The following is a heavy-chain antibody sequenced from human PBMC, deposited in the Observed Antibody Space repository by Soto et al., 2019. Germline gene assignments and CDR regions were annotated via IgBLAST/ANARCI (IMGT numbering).Heavy chain of an antibody. CDR3: AALNFWSGTWTHTRLDY. Sequence: PSETLSRTCAVSCDSINSSHWWNWVRHPPWKGLEWIGQISHSGSTNYNPSLTSRVTISVDKSKNHSSMKLTSVTAADTAVYYCAALNFWSGTWTHTRLDYWGQGTMVTLSS. CDR1: CDSINSSHW. CDR2: ISHSGST. J-gene: IGHJ4*02. V-gene: IGHV4-4*02. D-gene: IGHD3-3*01.